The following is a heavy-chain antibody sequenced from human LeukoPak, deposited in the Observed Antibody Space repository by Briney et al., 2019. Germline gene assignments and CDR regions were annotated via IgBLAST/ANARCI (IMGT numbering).Heavy chain of an antibody. CDR1: GYSISSGYY. J-gene: IGHJ4*02. CDR3: ASSSGYPYYFDY. V-gene: IGHV4-38-2*02. D-gene: IGHD3-22*01. CDR2: IYHSGST. Sequence: PSETLSLTCTVSGYSISSGYYWGWIRQPPGKGLEWIGSIYHSGSTYYNPSLKSRVTISVDTSKNQFSLKLSSVTAADTAVYYCASSSGYPYYFDYWGQGTLVTVSS.